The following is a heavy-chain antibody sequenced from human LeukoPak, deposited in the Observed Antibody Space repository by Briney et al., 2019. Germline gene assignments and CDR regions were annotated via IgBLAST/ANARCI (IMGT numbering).Heavy chain of an antibody. D-gene: IGHD3-10*01. CDR2: SYYRGST. CDR3: ARRFLRFGEFSFDY. CDR1: LGAISKSSFY. V-gene: IGHV4-39*02. Sequence: WETLSLTCTVSLGAISKSSFYWGGIRQPPGKGGEWIGHSYYRGSTYHNPSLKRRLPISVDTYKKYFSLQVISVTAADTAVYYCARRFLRFGEFSFDYWGQGTLVPVSS. J-gene: IGHJ4*02.